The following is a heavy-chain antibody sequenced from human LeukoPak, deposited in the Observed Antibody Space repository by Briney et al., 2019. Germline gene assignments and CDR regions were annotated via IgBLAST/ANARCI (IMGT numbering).Heavy chain of an antibody. D-gene: IGHD2/OR15-2a*01. Sequence: ASVKVSCKASGYTFTGYYMHWVRQAPGQGLEWMGWINPNSGGTNYAQKFQGRVTMTRDKSISTAYMELSRVRSDDTAVYYCARGDYFGNFGIGTSYYYYYMDVWGKGTTVTVSS. CDR1: GYTFTGYY. J-gene: IGHJ6*03. V-gene: IGHV1-2*02. CDR3: ARGDYFGNFGIGTSYYYYYMDV. CDR2: INPNSGGT.